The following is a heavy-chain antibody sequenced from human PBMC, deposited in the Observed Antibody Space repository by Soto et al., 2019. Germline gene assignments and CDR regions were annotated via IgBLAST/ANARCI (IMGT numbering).Heavy chain of an antibody. J-gene: IGHJ6*02. Sequence: ESGGGLVQPGGSLRLSCAASGFTFSSYSMNWVRQAPGKGLEWVSYISSSSSTIYYADSVKGRFTISRDNAKNSLYLQMNSLRAEDTAVYYCARDRDYVWGSYRSYGMDVWGQGTTVTVSS. CDR1: GFTFSSYS. CDR2: ISSSSSTI. V-gene: IGHV3-48*01. CDR3: ARDRDYVWGSYRSYGMDV. D-gene: IGHD3-16*02.